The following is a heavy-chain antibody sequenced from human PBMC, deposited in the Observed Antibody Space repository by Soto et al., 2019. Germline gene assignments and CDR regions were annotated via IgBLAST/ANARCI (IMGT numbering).Heavy chain of an antibody. CDR2: MNPNSGAT. CDR3: ARNRRETGDFDY. J-gene: IGHJ4*02. D-gene: IGHD7-27*01. V-gene: IGHV1-8*01. Sequence: QVQLVQSGAEVKKPGASVTVSCSASGYIFTNYDINWVRQATGQGLEWLGWMNPNSGATGCAQKFQGRLTLTRDTAITTAYMELNSLKSEDTAVYYCARNRRETGDFDYWGQGTLVTVSS. CDR1: GYIFTNYD.